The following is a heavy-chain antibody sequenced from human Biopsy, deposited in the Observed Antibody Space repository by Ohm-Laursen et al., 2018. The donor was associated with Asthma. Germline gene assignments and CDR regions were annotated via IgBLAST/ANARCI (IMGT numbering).Heavy chain of an antibody. Sequence: ASVKVSCQASGYTFTSYYMHWARQAPGQGLEWMGIINPSVSSTSYAQKFQGRVTMNRDTFTSTVYMELSCLRSEDTAVYYCERAGALIVWATMGYWGQGTLVTVSS. CDR1: GYTFTSYY. J-gene: IGHJ4*02. CDR3: ERAGALIVWATMGY. CDR2: INPSVSST. V-gene: IGHV1-46*01. D-gene: IGHD1-26*01.